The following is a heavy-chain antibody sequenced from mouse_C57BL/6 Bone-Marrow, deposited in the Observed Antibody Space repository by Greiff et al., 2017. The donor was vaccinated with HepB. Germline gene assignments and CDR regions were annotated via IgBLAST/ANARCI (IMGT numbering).Heavy chain of an antibody. CDR1: GSTFTSYW. CDR3: ARAGYWYFDV. CDR2: IDPSDSET. Sequence: QVQLQQPGAELVRPGSSVKLSCKASGSTFTSYWMHWVKQRPIQGLEWIGNIDPSDSETHYNQKFKDKATLTVDKSSSTAYMQLSSRTSEDSAVYYCARAGYWYFDVWGTGTTVTVSS. V-gene: IGHV1-52*01. J-gene: IGHJ1*03.